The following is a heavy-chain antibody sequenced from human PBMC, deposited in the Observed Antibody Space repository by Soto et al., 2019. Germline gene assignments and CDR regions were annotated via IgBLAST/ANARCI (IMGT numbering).Heavy chain of an antibody. D-gene: IGHD6-13*01. CDR2: IVVGSGNT. J-gene: IGHJ5*02. V-gene: IGHV1-58*02. CDR3: AAEAAGTVSNWFDP. CDR1: GFTFTSSA. Sequence: SVKVSCKASGFTFTSSAMQWVRQARGQRLEWIGWIVVGSGNTNYAQKFQERVTITRDMSTSTAYMELSSLRSEDTAVYYCAAEAAGTVSNWFDPWGQGTLVIVSS.